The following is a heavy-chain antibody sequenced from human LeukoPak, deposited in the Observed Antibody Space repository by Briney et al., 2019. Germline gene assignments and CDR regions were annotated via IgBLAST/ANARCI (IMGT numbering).Heavy chain of an antibody. Sequence: SETLSLTCTVSGGSISSYYWSWIRQPPGKGLEWIGYIYYSGSTNYNPSLKSRVTMSVDTSKNQFSLKLSSVTAADTAVYYCARERVEEYCSGGSCQYYYYYYMDVWGKGTTVTISS. J-gene: IGHJ6*03. CDR3: ARERVEEYCSGGSCQYYYYYYMDV. CDR2: IYYSGST. CDR1: GGSISSYY. D-gene: IGHD2-15*01. V-gene: IGHV4-59*12.